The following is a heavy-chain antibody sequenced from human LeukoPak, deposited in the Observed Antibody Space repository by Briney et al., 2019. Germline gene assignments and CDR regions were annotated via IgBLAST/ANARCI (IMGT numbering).Heavy chain of an antibody. V-gene: IGHV3-23*01. Sequence: PGGSLRLSCTASGFTFGDYAMSWVRQAPGKGLEWVSAISGSGGSTYYADSVKGRFTISRDNSKNTLYLQMNSLRAEDTAVYYCAKVWQQLSPSDAFDIWGQGTMVTVSS. CDR1: GFTFGDYA. D-gene: IGHD6-13*01. CDR2: ISGSGGST. CDR3: AKVWQQLSPSDAFDI. J-gene: IGHJ3*02.